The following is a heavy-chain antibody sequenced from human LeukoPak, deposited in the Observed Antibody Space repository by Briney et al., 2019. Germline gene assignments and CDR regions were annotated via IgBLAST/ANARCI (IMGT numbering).Heavy chain of an antibody. J-gene: IGHJ3*02. CDR2: IYYSGST. CDR3: AREREPGVTTSQNDAFDI. D-gene: IGHD4-17*01. V-gene: IGHV4-31*03. Sequence: PSQTLSLTCTVSGGSISSGGYYWSWIRQHPGKGLEWIGYIYYSGSTYYNPSLKSRVTISVDTSKNQFSLKLSSVTAADTAVYYCAREREPGVTTSQNDAFDIWGQGTMVTVSS. CDR1: GGSISSGGYY.